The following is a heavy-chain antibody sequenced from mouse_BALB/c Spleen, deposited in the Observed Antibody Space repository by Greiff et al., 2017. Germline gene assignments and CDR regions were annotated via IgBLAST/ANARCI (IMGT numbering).Heavy chain of an antibody. J-gene: IGHJ3*01. CDR2: IYPGSGNT. Sequence: VQLQQSGAELARPGASVKLSCKASGYTFTDYYINWVKQRTGQGLEWIGEIYPGSGNTYYNEKFKGKATLTADKSSSTAYMQLSSLTSEDSAVYFCARSSPSCWFAYWGQGTLVTVSA. CDR1: GYTFTDYY. V-gene: IGHV1-77*01. CDR3: ARSSPSCWFAY.